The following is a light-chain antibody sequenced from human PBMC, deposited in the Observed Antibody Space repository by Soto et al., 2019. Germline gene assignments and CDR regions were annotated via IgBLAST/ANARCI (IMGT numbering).Light chain of an antibody. J-gene: IGLJ3*02. CDR2: GVN. CDR3: GSFTTSSMWV. Sequence: QSALTQPASVSGSPGQSITGSCTGSSRDFGDDKYVSWYPQQPGKGPNLLIYGVNSRPSGISNRFSGSKSGNTASLTISGLQVEDEAEYFCGSFTTSSMWVFGGGTKLTVL. V-gene: IGLV2-14*01. CDR1: SRDFGDDKY.